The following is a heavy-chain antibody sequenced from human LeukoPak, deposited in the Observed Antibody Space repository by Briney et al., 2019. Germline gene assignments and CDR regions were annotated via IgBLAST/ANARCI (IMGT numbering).Heavy chain of an antibody. V-gene: IGHV3-23*01. CDR2: ISGSGGTT. J-gene: IGHJ4*02. D-gene: IGHD3-9*01. Sequence: GGSLRLSCAASGFTFTSNAMSWVRQAPGKGPEWVSSISGSGGTTYYADAVKGRFTISRDNSKNTVYLQMSSLRAEDTAVYYCAKGETGSDYWGQGSLVTVSS. CDR3: AKGETGSDY. CDR1: GFTFTSNA.